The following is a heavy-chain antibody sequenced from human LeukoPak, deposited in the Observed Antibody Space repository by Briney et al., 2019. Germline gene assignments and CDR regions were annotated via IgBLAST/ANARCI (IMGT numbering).Heavy chain of an antibody. Sequence: GGSLRLSCAASGFTVSSTYMSWVRQAPGKGLEWVSVLYSGGSTYYADSVQGRFTISRDNSKNTLYLQMDSLRADDTAVYYCAKRFYSDSSGYLGSIDYWGQGTLVTVSS. CDR1: GFTVSSTY. J-gene: IGHJ4*02. V-gene: IGHV3-53*01. CDR3: AKRFYSDSSGYLGSIDY. CDR2: LYSGGST. D-gene: IGHD3-22*01.